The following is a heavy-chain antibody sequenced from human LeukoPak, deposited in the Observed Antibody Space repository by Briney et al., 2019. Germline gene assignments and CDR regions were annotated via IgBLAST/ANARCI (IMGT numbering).Heavy chain of an antibody. D-gene: IGHD6-13*01. V-gene: IGHV3-23*01. CDR2: ITGSGGNT. CDR1: GFIFSSYS. CDR3: AKAASSSWPSYYYGMDV. J-gene: IGHJ6*02. Sequence: GGSLRPSCAASGFIFSSYSMSWVRQAPGKGLEWVSVITGSGGNTYYADCVKGRFTISKDNSKNTVYLQMSSLRVDDTAVYYCAKAASSSWPSYYYGMDVWGQGTTVTVSS.